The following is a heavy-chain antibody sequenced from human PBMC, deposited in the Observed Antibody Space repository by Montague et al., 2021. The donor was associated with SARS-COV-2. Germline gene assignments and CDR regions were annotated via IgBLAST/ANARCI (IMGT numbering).Heavy chain of an antibody. CDR2: IYYSGST. D-gene: IGHD2-8*02. Sequence: SETLSLTCTVSGGSISGYYWSWIRQPPGKGLEWIGYIYYSGSTNYNPSLKSRVTISVDTSKNQFSLKLSSVTAADTAVYYCARDLVAGGMDVWGQGTTVTVSS. CDR1: GGSISGYY. V-gene: IGHV4-59*01. CDR3: ARDLVAGGMDV. J-gene: IGHJ6*02.